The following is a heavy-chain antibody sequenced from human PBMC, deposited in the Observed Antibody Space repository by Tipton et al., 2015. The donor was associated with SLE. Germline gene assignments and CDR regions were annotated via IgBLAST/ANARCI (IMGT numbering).Heavy chain of an antibody. CDR1: GGSFSGYY. CDR3: ARDIGGRGGDCYAFDI. Sequence: LRLSCAVYGGSFSGYYWSWIRQPPGKGLEWIGRIYTSGSTNYNPSPKSRVTISVDTSKNQFSLKLSSVTAADTAVYYCARDIGGRGGDCYAFDIWGQGTMVTVSS. D-gene: IGHD2-21*01. CDR2: IYTSGST. J-gene: IGHJ3*02. V-gene: IGHV4-59*10.